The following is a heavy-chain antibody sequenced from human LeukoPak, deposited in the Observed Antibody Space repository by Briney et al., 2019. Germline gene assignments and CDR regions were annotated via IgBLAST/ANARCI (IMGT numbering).Heavy chain of an antibody. CDR2: IDPSDSYT. J-gene: IGHJ6*04. Sequence: KDGESLKNSCKGSGYSFTSYWISWVRQMPGKGLEWMGRIDPSDSYTNYSPSFQGHVTISADKSISTAYLQWSSLKASDTAMYYCARHGGDYYYGMDVWGKGTTVTVSS. V-gene: IGHV5-10-1*01. CDR3: ARHGGDYYYGMDV. D-gene: IGHD3-3*01. CDR1: GYSFTSYW.